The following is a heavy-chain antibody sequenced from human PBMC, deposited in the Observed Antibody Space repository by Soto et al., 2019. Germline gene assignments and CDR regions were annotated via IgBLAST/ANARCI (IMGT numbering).Heavy chain of an antibody. V-gene: IGHV4-34*01. CDR3: ARSPRVIVVATVTFDY. CDR1: GGSFSGYY. Sequence: SETLSLTCAVYGGSFSGYYWSWIRQPPGKGLEWIGEINHSGSTNYNPSLKSRVTISVDTSKNQFSLKLSSVTAADTAVYYCARSPRVIVVATVTFDYWGQGTLVTVSS. J-gene: IGHJ4*02. CDR2: INHSGST. D-gene: IGHD2-15*01.